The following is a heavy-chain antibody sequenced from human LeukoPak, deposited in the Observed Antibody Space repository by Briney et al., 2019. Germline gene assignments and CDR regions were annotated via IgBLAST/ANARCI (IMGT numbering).Heavy chain of an antibody. D-gene: IGHD3-10*01. CDR2: INPNSGGT. V-gene: IGHV1-2*02. Sequence: ASVKVSCKASGYTFTGYYMHWVRQAPGQGLEWMGWINPNSGGTNYAQKFQGRVTMTRDTSISTAYMELSRLGSDDTAVYYCARGDVLLWFGELPPAYWGQGTLVTVSS. J-gene: IGHJ4*02. CDR3: ARGDVLLWFGELPPAY. CDR1: GYTFTGYY.